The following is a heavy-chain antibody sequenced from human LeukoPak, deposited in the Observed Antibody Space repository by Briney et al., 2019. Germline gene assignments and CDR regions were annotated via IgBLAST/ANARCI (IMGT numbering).Heavy chain of an antibody. CDR1: GFTFSSYW. D-gene: IGHD3-22*01. CDR3: ARAMIVVATYYFDY. CDR2: IKEDGSET. Sequence: PGGSLRLSCAASGFTFSSYWMSWVRQAPGKGLEWVANIKEDGSETYYVDSVRGRFTISRDNAKNSLYLQMNSLRAEDTAAYYCARAMIVVATYYFDYWGQGTLVTVSS. J-gene: IGHJ4*02. V-gene: IGHV3-7*01.